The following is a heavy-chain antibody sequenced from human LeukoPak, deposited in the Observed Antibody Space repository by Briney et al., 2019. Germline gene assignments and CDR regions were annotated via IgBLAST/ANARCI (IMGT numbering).Heavy chain of an antibody. D-gene: IGHD6-19*01. V-gene: IGHV1-3*01. CDR2: INAGNGNT. CDR3: ARVLYCSGWFFDY. CDR1: GYAFTSYA. Sequence: ASVKVSCKASGYAFTSYAMHWVRQAPGQRLEWMGWINAGNGNTKYSQKFQGRVTMTRDTSASTAYMELSSLRSEGTAVYYCARVLYCSGWFFDYWGQGTLVSVSS. J-gene: IGHJ4*02.